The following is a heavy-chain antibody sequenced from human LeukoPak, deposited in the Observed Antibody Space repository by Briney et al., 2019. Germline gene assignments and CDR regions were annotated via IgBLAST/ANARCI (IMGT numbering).Heavy chain of an antibody. CDR1: GGSFSGYY. CDR2: INHSGST. J-gene: IGHJ5*02. D-gene: IGHD2-21*01. V-gene: IGHV4-34*01. CDR3: ATGVASETPGHRFDP. Sequence: SETLSLTCAVYGGSFSGYYWSYIRQPPGKGLEWIGEINHSGSTHYNPALKSRVTLSVDTSKNQFSLKLSSVTAADTAVYYCATGVASETPGHRFDPWGQGTPVTVSS.